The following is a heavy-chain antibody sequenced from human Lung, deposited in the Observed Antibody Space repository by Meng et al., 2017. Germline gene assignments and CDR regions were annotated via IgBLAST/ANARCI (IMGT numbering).Heavy chain of an antibody. CDR1: GGSFSDYY. J-gene: IGHJ4*02. CDR2: INHSGST. Sequence: QVQLQQLVAGLCKPSETLSPTWFVSGGSFSDYYWSWIRQPPGKGLEWIGEINHSGSTNYNPSLESRATISVDTSQNNLSLKLSSVTAADSAVYYCARGPTTMAHDFDYWGQGTLVTVSS. D-gene: IGHD4-11*01. V-gene: IGHV4-34*01. CDR3: ARGPTTMAHDFDY.